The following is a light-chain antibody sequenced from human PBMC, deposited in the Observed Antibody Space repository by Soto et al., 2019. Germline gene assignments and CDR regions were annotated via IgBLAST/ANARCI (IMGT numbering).Light chain of an antibody. Sequence: QSVLTQSPSASASLGASVKLTCTLSSGHSSFAIAWHQQQPEKGPRYLMKVDSDGSHTKGDGIPDRFSGSRSGAERYLTISRLQPEDEADYYCQTWGSDIHVVFGGGTQLTVL. J-gene: IGLJ2*01. V-gene: IGLV4-69*01. CDR2: VDSDGSH. CDR3: QTWGSDIHVV. CDR1: SGHSSFA.